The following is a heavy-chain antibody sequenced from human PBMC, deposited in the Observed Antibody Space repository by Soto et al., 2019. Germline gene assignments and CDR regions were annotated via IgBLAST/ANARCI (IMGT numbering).Heavy chain of an antibody. CDR3: ARDDGTGAFDI. CDR2: IYYSGST. J-gene: IGHJ3*02. V-gene: IGHV4-59*01. Sequence: SETLSLTCTVSGGSISSYYWSWIRQPPGKGLEWIGYIYYSGSTNYNPSHKSRVTISVDTSKNQFSLKLSSVTAADTAVYYCARDDGTGAFDIWGQGTMVTVSS. CDR1: GGSISSYY. D-gene: IGHD2-8*02.